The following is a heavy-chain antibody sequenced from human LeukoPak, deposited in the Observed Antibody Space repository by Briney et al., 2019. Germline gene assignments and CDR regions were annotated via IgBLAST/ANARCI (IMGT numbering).Heavy chain of an antibody. J-gene: IGHJ4*02. V-gene: IGHV1-3*01. Sequence: GASAKVSCKASGYTFTSYAMHWVRQAPGQRLEWVGWINAGNGNTKYSQKFQGRVTITRDTSASTAYMELSSLRSEDTAVYYCASYYPGGEWYYFDYWGQGTLVTVSS. D-gene: IGHD3-22*01. CDR3: ASYYPGGEWYYFDY. CDR2: INAGNGNT. CDR1: GYTFTSYA.